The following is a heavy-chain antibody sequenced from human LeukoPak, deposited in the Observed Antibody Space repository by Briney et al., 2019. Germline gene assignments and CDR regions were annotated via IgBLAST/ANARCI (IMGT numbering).Heavy chain of an antibody. V-gene: IGHV4-39*07. CDR1: GGSISSSSYY. CDR2: IYYSGST. CDR3: ASPPNSRSPYDAFDI. D-gene: IGHD6-6*01. Sequence: PSETLSLTCTVSGGSISSSSYYWGWIRQPPGKGLEWIGSIYYSGSTYYKPSLKSRVTISVDTSKNQFSLKLSSVTAADTAVYYCASPPNSRSPYDAFDIWGQGTMVTVSS. J-gene: IGHJ3*02.